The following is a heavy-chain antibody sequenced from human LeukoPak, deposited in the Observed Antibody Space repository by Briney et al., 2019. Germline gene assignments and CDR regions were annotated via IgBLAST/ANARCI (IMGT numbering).Heavy chain of an antibody. D-gene: IGHD2-8*02. CDR1: GGSITSYY. CDR3: ARATTAYCTGGVCPNFDY. V-gene: IGHV4-59*01. Sequence: SETLSLTCTVSGGSITSYYWSWIRQPPGKGLEWIGYIYFSGSTNYNPSLKSRVTISVDTSKNQFSLKLSSVTAADTALYYCARATTAYCTGGVCPNFDYWGQGTLATVSS. CDR2: IYFSGST. J-gene: IGHJ4*02.